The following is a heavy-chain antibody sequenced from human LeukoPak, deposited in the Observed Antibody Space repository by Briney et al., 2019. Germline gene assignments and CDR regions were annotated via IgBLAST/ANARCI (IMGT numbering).Heavy chain of an antibody. CDR2: IYPGDSET. Sequence: GESLKISCKGSGYTFIRFWIGWVRQMPGKGLEWMGIIYPGDSETRYSPSFQGQVTISVDKSISTAYLQWSSLKASDTAMYYCARWAVATTNYLDYWGQGTLVTVSS. CDR3: ARWAVATTNYLDY. J-gene: IGHJ4*02. D-gene: IGHD5-12*01. CDR1: GYTFIRFW. V-gene: IGHV5-51*01.